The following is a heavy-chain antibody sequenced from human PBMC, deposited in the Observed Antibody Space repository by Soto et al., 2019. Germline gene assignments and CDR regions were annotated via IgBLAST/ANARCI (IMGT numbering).Heavy chain of an antibody. CDR3: AKDRSLFLYSGLDF. J-gene: IGHJ4*02. CDR2: ISYDGANQ. CDR1: GFTFSDYD. V-gene: IGHV3-30*18. Sequence: RRLSCAASGFTFSDYDMHWVRQIPGKGLEWVAVISYDGANQFYSESVKGRFSISRDNSMSTVHLQLNSLRADDTAVFYCAKDRSLFLYSGLDFWGRGTLVTVSS. D-gene: IGHD5-12*01.